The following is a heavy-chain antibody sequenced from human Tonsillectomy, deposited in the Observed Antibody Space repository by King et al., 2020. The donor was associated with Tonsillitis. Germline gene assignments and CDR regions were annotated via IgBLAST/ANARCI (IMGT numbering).Heavy chain of an antibody. Sequence: EASGGGGSNLALSWVRQAPGQGLEWVGGSIPVFGTATYAQKFQGRVPISADESTTTAHMELMSLRSEDTAVYYCARGPTGPTGYNYGMDVWGQGTTVIVSS. V-gene: IGHV1-69*01. CDR3: ARGPTGPTGYNYGMDV. CDR1: GGGGSNLA. D-gene: IGHD1-1*01. CDR2: SIPVFGTA. J-gene: IGHJ6*02.